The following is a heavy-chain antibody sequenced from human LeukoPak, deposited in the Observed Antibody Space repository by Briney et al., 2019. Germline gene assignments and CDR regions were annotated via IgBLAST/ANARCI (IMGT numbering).Heavy chain of an antibody. Sequence: TGGSLRLSCTASGYTFRGYYMHWVRQVPGKGPVWVSRINPDGSSPIFADSVKGRFTISRDNAKDTLYLQMSSLRADDTALYYCARAVTGRGCIDFWGQGTLVTVSS. J-gene: IGHJ4*02. V-gene: IGHV3-74*01. CDR3: ARAVTGRGCIDF. D-gene: IGHD6-19*01. CDR2: INPDGSSP. CDR1: GYTFRGYY.